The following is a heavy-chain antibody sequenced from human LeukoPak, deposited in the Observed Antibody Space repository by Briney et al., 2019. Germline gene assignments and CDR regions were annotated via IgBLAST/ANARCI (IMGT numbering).Heavy chain of an antibody. CDR3: AKGWFFLPLFHY. J-gene: IGHJ4*02. CDR2: ISNDGDNT. Sequence: GGSLRLSCGGSGFTFRSHAMSWVRQAPGKGLEWVSGISNDGDNTYYADSVQGRFTISRDNSKNTVYLQMNSLRAEDTAIYYCAKGWFFLPLFHYWGQGTLVTVSS. D-gene: IGHD2-15*01. V-gene: IGHV3-23*01. CDR1: GFTFRSHA.